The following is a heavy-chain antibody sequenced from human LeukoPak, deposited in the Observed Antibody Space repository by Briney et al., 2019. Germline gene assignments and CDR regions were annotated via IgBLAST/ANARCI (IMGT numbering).Heavy chain of an antibody. Sequence: GGSLRLSCAATGFTFSSYAVSWVRQAPGKGLEWVSSISSSSSYIYYADSVKGRFTISRDNAKNSYLQMNSLRAEDTAVYYCAREGDYYDSSGYSRFDYWGQGTLVTVSS. CDR1: GFTFSSYA. CDR2: ISSSSSYI. V-gene: IGHV3-21*01. CDR3: AREGDYYDSSGYSRFDY. D-gene: IGHD3-22*01. J-gene: IGHJ4*02.